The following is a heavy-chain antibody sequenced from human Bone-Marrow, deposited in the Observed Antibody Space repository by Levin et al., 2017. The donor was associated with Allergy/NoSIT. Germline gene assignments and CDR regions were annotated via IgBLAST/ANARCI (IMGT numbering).Heavy chain of an antibody. V-gene: IGHV7-4-1*02. CDR3: AREYVWGNYRYSGGSDY. CDR2: INTNTGNP. D-gene: IGHD3-16*02. CDR1: GYTFTSYA. J-gene: IGHJ4*02. Sequence: ASVKVSCKASGYTFTSYAMNWVRQAPGQGLEWMGWINTNTGNPTYAQGFTGRFVFSLDTSVSTAYLQISSLKAEDTAVYYCAREYVWGNYRYSGGSDYWGQGTLVTVSS.